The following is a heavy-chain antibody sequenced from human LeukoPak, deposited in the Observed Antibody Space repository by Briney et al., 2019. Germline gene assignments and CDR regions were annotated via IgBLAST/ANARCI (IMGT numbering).Heavy chain of an antibody. CDR2: IYYSGST. Sequence: SETLSLTCTVSGGSISSYYWSWIRQPPGKGLEWIGYIYYSGSTNYNPSLKSRVTISVDTSKNQFSLKLSSVTAADTAVYYCARAVGYSSGWRLRVGFDPWGQGTLVTVSS. V-gene: IGHV4-59*01. D-gene: IGHD6-19*01. J-gene: IGHJ5*02. CDR1: GGSISSYY. CDR3: ARAVGYSSGWRLRVGFDP.